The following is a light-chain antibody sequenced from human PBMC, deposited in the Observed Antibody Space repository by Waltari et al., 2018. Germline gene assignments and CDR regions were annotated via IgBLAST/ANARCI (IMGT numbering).Light chain of an antibody. Sequence: QLVLTQSPSASASLGASVKLTCTLSSGHSSNVIAWLQQQPEKGPRSLMKVNSDGSHSKGDGIPDRLSGASSGTERYLTISSLQSEDEADYYCQTGGHGTWVVGGGTKLTVL. J-gene: IGLJ3*02. CDR1: SGHSSNV. CDR3: QTGGHGTWV. V-gene: IGLV4-69*01. CDR2: VNSDGSH.